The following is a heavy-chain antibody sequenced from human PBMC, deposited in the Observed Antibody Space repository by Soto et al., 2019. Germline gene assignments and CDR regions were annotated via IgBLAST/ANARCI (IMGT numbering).Heavy chain of an antibody. J-gene: IGHJ4*02. CDR2: ISSSSSYT. CDR1: GFTFSDYY. CDR3: ARVPGGSEDLYYFDY. Sequence: PGGSLRLSCAASGFTFSDYYMSWIRQAPGKGLEWVSYISSSSSYTNYADSVKGRFTISRDNAKNSLYLQMNSLRAEDTAVYYCARVPGGSEDLYYFDYWGQGTLVTVSS. D-gene: IGHD3-10*01. V-gene: IGHV3-11*05.